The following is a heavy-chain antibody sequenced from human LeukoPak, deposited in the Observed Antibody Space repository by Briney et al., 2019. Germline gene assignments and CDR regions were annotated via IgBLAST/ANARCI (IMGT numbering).Heavy chain of an antibody. Sequence: SGTLSLTCTVSGGSISSYYWSWIRQPPGKGLEWIGYIYYSGSTNYNPSLKSRVTISVDTSKNQFSLKLSSVTAADTAVYYCARDVQGPYYYGSGSSSFDYWGQGTLVTVSS. CDR3: ARDVQGPYYYGSGSSSFDY. J-gene: IGHJ4*02. V-gene: IGHV4-59*01. CDR2: IYYSGST. CDR1: GGSISSYY. D-gene: IGHD3-10*01.